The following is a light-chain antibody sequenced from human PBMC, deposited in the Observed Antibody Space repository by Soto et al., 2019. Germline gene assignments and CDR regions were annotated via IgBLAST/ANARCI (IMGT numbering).Light chain of an antibody. CDR1: SSNIGSNT. V-gene: IGLV1-44*01. J-gene: IGLJ1*01. CDR2: SNN. CDR3: AGWDDSLNGLYV. Sequence: QSVLTQPPSASGTPGQRVTISCSGSSSNIGSNTVNWYQQLPGTAPKLLIYSNNQRPSGVPDRFSGSKSGTSASLAISGLQSDDEADYYCAGWDDSLNGLYVFGTGTKVTVL.